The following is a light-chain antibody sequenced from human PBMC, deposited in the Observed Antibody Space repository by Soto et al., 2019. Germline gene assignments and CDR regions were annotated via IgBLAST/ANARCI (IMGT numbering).Light chain of an antibody. Sequence: QTVVTQEPSLTVSPGGTVTLTCASSSGAVTIGSYPNWFQQKPGQAPRPLIHSTRNKYSSTPARFSGSLLGGKAALTVSGVQPDDEADYYCLLYYCGYLLFGGGTKLTVL. CDR2: STR. V-gene: IGLV7-43*01. J-gene: IGLJ3*02. CDR3: LLYYCGYLL. CDR1: SGAVTIGSY.